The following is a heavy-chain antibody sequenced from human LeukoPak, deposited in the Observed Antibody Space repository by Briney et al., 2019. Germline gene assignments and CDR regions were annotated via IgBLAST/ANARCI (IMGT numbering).Heavy chain of an antibody. J-gene: IGHJ4*02. CDR3: ARPSPGYGGKVDY. D-gene: IGHD4-23*01. CDR1: GFTFSSYS. CDR2: ISSSSTTI. V-gene: IGHV3-48*01. Sequence: GGSLRLSCAASGFTFSSYSMMWVRQAPGKGLEWVSYISSSSTTIHYADSVKGRFTISRDNAKNSVYLQMNSLRAEDTAVYYCARPSPGYGGKVDYWGQGTLVTVSS.